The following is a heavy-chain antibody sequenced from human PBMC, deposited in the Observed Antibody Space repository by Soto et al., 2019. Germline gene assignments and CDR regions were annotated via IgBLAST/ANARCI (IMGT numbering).Heavy chain of an antibody. Sequence: WSLRLSCAASGFSFAGYALTWVRLAPGKGLGWVASISGGGGSTYYTDSVKGRFSISRDNSNRVVYLQMGSLTAGDTAVYYCAKTETFNGYYNAFDYWGQGTRVTVSS. D-gene: IGHD3-9*01. J-gene: IGHJ4*02. CDR1: GFSFAGYA. CDR3: AKTETFNGYYNAFDY. CDR2: ISGGGGST. V-gene: IGHV3-23*01.